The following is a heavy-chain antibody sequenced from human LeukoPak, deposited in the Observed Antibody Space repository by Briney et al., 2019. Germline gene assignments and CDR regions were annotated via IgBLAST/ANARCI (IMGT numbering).Heavy chain of an antibody. CDR3: VRIPNSANFPNWFDP. Sequence: PGGSLRLSCAASGFTFNIYWMHWVRQAPGKGLVWVSRVNSDGTSTIYADSVKGRFTISRDNAKNTVYLQMNSLRADDTAVYYCVRIPNSANFPNWFDPWGQGTLVTVSS. CDR2: VNSDGTST. D-gene: IGHD2/OR15-2a*01. V-gene: IGHV3-74*01. J-gene: IGHJ5*02. CDR1: GFTFNIYW.